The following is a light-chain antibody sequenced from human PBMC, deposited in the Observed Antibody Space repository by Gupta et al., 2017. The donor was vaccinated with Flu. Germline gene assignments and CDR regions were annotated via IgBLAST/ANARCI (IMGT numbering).Light chain of an antibody. V-gene: IGLV1-51*02. CDR1: SSNIGITY. CDR3: GTWDGSLSTDV. J-gene: IGLJ1*01. CDR2: ENN. Sequence: QSVLTQPPSISAAPGQSVTIPHSGSSSNIGITYVSWYQQFPATAPKLLIYENNNRPSGIPDRFSGSKSGTYSALVITGLQTGDEADYYCGTWDGSLSTDVFGAGTKLTVL.